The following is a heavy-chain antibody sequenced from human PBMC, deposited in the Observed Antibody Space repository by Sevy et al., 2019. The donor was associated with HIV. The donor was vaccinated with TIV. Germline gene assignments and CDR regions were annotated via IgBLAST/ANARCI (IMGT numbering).Heavy chain of an antibody. CDR2: ISTSSSSI. CDR1: GFSFSGYS. V-gene: IGHV3-48*02. D-gene: IGHD7-27*01. CDR3: ARDPGFWYIDL. Sequence: GGSLRLSCAASGFSFSGYSMNWVRQAPGKGLEWVSYISTSSSSIHYADSMKGRFTVSRDNAKNSLYLQMNNLSDEDTAIYYCARDPGFWYIDLWGRGTLVTVSS. J-gene: IGHJ2*01.